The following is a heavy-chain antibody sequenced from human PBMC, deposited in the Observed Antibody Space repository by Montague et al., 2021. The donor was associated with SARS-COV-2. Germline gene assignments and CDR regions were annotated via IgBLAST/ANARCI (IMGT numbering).Heavy chain of an antibody. D-gene: IGHD3-9*01. CDR2: IFYSGST. Sequence: SETLSLTCTVSGGSISSYSWSWIRQPPGKGLEWIGSIFYSGSTNYNPSLKSRVTISVDTSKKQFSLKLSSVTAADTAVYYCARVGLGGYDILTGYYHSGMDVWGQGTTVTVSS. CDR1: GGSISSYS. V-gene: IGHV4-59*08. J-gene: IGHJ6*02. CDR3: ARVGLGGYDILTGYYHSGMDV.